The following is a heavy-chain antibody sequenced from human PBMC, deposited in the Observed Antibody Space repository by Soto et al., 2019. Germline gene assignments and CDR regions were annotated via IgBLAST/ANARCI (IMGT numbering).Heavy chain of an antibody. Sequence: GASVKVSCKASGYTFTGYYMHWVRQAPGQGLEWRGWINPNSGGTNYAQKFQGRVTMTRHTSISTAYMELSRLRSDDTAVYYCARTLGRSHYYYYYGMDVWGQGTKVTVSS. CDR3: ARTLGRSHYYYYYGMDV. CDR1: GYTFTGYY. D-gene: IGHD3-3*01. V-gene: IGHV1-2*02. CDR2: INPNSGGT. J-gene: IGHJ6*02.